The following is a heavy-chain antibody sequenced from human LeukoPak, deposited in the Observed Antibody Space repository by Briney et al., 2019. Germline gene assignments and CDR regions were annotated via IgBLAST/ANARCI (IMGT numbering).Heavy chain of an antibody. D-gene: IGHD2-2*02. CDR1: GGSISSGSYY. Sequence: SQTLSLTCTVSGGSISSGSYYWSWIRQPAGKGLEWIGRIYTSGSTNYNPSLKSRVTISVDTSKNQFSLKLSSVTAADTAVYYCARDYCSSTSCYSLGWFDPSGQGTLVTVSS. J-gene: IGHJ5*02. CDR3: ARDYCSSTSCYSLGWFDP. CDR2: IYTSGST. V-gene: IGHV4-61*02.